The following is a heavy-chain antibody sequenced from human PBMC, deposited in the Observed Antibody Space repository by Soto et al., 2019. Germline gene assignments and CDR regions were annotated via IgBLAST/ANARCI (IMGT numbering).Heavy chain of an antibody. CDR3: ARDPGRGGDFDS. CDR2: INPTGLER. J-gene: IGHJ4*02. V-gene: IGHV3-7*01. Sequence: GGSLRLSCVVSRFTFNNYWMTWVRQAPGGGLEWVAIINPTGLERYYIDSVRGRFTVSRDNARNSLFLQMSSLRAEDTAMYYCARDPGRGGDFDSWGQGTLVTVSS. D-gene: IGHD3-16*01. CDR1: RFTFNNYW.